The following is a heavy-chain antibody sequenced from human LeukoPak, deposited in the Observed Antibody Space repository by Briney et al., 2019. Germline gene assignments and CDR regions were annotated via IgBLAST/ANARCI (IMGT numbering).Heavy chain of an antibody. CDR2: ISYDGSNK. Sequence: PGRSLRLSCAASGFTFSSYAMHWVRQAPGKGLEWVAVISYDGSNKYYTDSVKGRFAISRDNSKNTLTLLMNSLRAEDTALYYCAKSPSSGTVGLDYWGQGTLVTVSS. D-gene: IGHD1-7*01. CDR1: GFTFSSYA. J-gene: IGHJ4*02. CDR3: AKSPSSGTVGLDY. V-gene: IGHV3-30*09.